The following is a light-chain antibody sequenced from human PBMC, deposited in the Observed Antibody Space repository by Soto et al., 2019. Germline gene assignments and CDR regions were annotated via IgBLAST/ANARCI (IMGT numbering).Light chain of an antibody. Sequence: EIVLTQSPGTLAFSPGERATLSCRASQSVSSSLAWYQQKPGQAPRLLIYGASARATGIPARFSGGESGKGFTLTISNLQSEDFGVYYCQQYNKWPLTFGGGTKVDIK. CDR3: QQYNKWPLT. CDR2: GAS. J-gene: IGKJ4*01. CDR1: QSVSSS. V-gene: IGKV3-15*01.